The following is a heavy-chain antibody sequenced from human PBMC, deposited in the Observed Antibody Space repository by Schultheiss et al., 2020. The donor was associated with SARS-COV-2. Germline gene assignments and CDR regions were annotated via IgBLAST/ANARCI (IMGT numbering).Heavy chain of an antibody. Sequence: SETLSLTCTVSGGSISSSSYYWNWLRQPPGKGLEWIGEFIHSGSTNYNPSLKSRVTISVDTSKKQFSLKLSSVTAADTAVYYCARGSFRPGSGWYHRNNGIDVWGQGTTVTVSS. V-gene: IGHV4-39*07. CDR1: GGSISSSSYY. CDR3: ARGSFRPGSGWYHRNNGIDV. CDR2: FIHSGST. J-gene: IGHJ6*02. D-gene: IGHD6-19*01.